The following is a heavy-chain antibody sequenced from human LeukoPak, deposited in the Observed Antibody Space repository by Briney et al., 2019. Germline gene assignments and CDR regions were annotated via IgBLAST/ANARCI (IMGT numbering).Heavy chain of an antibody. CDR3: TRKRGGAFDI. J-gene: IGHJ3*02. CDR1: GFTFNTYE. V-gene: IGHV3-13*04. CDR2: IRTAGDT. Sequence: PGGSLRLSRAASGFTFNTYEIHWVRQATGKGLEWVSAIRTAGDTYYSGAVKGRFTISREDAKTSLYLQMNSLRVGATAVYYCTRKRGGAFDIWGQGTMVTVSS.